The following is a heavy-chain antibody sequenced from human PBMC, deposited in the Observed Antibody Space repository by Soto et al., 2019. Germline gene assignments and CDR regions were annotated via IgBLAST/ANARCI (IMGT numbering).Heavy chain of an antibody. CDR1: GFTFSSYA. J-gene: IGHJ4*02. CDR3: AKAFYTRSSVWYEWFVY. V-gene: IGHV3-23*01. D-gene: IGHD6-19*01. CDR2: ISGSGGST. Sequence: PGGSLRLSCAASGFTFSSYAMSWVRQAPGKGLEWVSAISGSGGSTYYADSVKGRFTISRDNSKNTLYLQMNSLRAEDTAVYYCAKAFYTRSSVWYEWFVYWGQGTLVTVSS.